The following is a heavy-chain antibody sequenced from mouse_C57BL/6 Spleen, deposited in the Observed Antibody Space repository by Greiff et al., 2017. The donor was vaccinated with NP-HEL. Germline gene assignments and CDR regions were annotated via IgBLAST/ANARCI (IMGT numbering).Heavy chain of an antibody. D-gene: IGHD2-1*01. Sequence: VQLQQSGPELVKPGASVKISCKASGYAFSSSWMNWVKQSPGKGLEWIGRIYPGDGDTNYNGKFKGKATLTADKASSTAYMQLSSLTSEGSAVYFCAREDLLWSDYWGQGTTLTVSS. CDR3: AREDLLWSDY. J-gene: IGHJ2*01. CDR2: IYPGDGDT. V-gene: IGHV1-82*01. CDR1: GYAFSSSW.